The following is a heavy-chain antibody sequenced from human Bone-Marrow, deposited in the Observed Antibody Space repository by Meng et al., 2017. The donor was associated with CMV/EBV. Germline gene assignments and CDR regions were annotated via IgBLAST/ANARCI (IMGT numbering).Heavy chain of an antibody. CDR1: GYTFTKYD. D-gene: IGHD6-19*01. J-gene: IGHJ4*02. CDR3: AGGLWGIAVAN. V-gene: IGHV1-8*03. CDR2: RNPNRGGP. Sequence: VSVKVSCKTSGYTFTKYDMNSVRQTTGQGLEWMKWRNPNRGGPGYAQNFQGRVTIARSTSIGSVYMKVSSLRSEDTAMYYCAGGLWGIAVANWGQGTLVTISS.